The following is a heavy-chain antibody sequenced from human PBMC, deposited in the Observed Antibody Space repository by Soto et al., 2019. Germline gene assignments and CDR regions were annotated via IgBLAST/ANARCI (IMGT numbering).Heavy chain of an antibody. CDR3: AHRYGANYYRWYFDS. CDR1: GFSLTTSGAG. J-gene: IGHJ4*02. CDR2: ISWKDDK. V-gene: IGHV2-5*01. Sequence: QITLKESGPTLVKPTQTLTLTCTYSGFSLTTSGAGVGWIRQPPGKALEGLALISWKDDKRYNPGLESRLTITKDTSKNQVILTLTNMDTVDTATYFCAHRYGANYYRWYFDSWRQGTLVTVSS. D-gene: IGHD3-10*01.